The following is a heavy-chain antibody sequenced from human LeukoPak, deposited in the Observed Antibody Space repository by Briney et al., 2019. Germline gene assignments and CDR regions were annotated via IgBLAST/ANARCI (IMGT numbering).Heavy chain of an antibody. CDR3: ARVYYYDSSNAFDI. CDR2: INTDGGRT. J-gene: IGHJ3*02. CDR1: GFRFSGYW. Sequence: GGSLRLSCAASGFRFSGYWMHWVRQAPGKGLVWVSLINTDGGRTAYADSVKGRFTISRDNAKKSLYLQMNSLRDEDTAVYYCARVYYYDSSNAFDIWGQGTMVTVSS. D-gene: IGHD3-22*01. V-gene: IGHV3-74*01.